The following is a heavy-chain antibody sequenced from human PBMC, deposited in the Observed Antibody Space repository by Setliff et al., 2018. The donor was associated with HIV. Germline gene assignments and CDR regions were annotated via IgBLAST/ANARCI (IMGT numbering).Heavy chain of an antibody. Sequence: GGSLRLSCAASGFTFSTHTMNWVRQAPGKGLEWVSSISSSRNYIYYADSVKGRFTISRDNSKNSLYLQMNSLRAEDTAVYYCAKDHATSSWFTALLDYWGQGALVTVSS. CDR3: AKDHATSSWFTALLDY. J-gene: IGHJ4*02. D-gene: IGHD6-13*01. CDR1: GFTFSTHT. CDR2: ISSSRNYI. V-gene: IGHV3-21*04.